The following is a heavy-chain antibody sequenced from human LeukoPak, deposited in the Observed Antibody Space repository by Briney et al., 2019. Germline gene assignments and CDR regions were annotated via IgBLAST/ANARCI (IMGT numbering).Heavy chain of an antibody. CDR2: IYYSGST. CDR3: ARVGILRFPSNWFDP. Sequence: SETLPLTCTVSGASISSYYWSWIRQPPGKGLEWIGYIYYSGSTRYNPSLKSRVTISVDTSKNQFSLKLSSVTAADTAVYYCARVGILRFPSNWFDPWGQGTLVTVSS. J-gene: IGHJ5*02. D-gene: IGHD3-3*01. V-gene: IGHV4-59*01. CDR1: GASISSYY.